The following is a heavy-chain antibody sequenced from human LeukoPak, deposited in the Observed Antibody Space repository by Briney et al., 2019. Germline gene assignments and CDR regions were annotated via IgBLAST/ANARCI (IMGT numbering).Heavy chain of an antibody. J-gene: IGHJ4*02. D-gene: IGHD3-3*01. CDR1: GGSISSSSYY. Sequence: SETLSLTCTVSGGSISSSSYYWGWIRQPPGKGLEWIGSIYYSGCTYYNPSLKSRVTISVDTSKNQFSLKLSSVTAADTAVYYCARDGASITIFGVVIDAGHYFDYWGQGTLVTVSS. CDR2: IYYSGCT. CDR3: ARDGASITIFGVVIDAGHYFDY. V-gene: IGHV4-39*07.